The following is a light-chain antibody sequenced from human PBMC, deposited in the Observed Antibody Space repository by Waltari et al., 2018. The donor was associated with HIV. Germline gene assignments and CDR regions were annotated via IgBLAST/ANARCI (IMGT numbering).Light chain of an antibody. CDR1: QNVLYSSNNKNY. CDR2: WVS. CDR3: QQYYSTPWT. V-gene: IGKV4-1*01. Sequence: DIVMTQSPDSLAVSPGERATINCKSSQNVLYSSNNKNYLVWYQQKPGQPPKLLIYWVSTRESGVPDRFSGSGSGTDFTLTITSLQAEDVAVYYCQQYYSTPWTFGQGTKVEIK. J-gene: IGKJ1*01.